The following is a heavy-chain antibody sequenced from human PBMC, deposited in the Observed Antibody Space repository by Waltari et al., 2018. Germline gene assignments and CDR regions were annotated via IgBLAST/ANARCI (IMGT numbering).Heavy chain of an antibody. D-gene: IGHD6-13*01. J-gene: IGHJ5*02. Sequence: QVQLVQSGAEVKKPGASVKVSCKASGYTCTSYDINWVRQATGQGVEWMGWMNPNSGNTGYAQKFQDRVIMTTNTSISTAYMELSSLRSEDTAVYYCARGAAAGKGANWFDPWGQGTLVIVSS. V-gene: IGHV1-8*01. CDR3: ARGAAAGKGANWFDP. CDR1: GYTCTSYD. CDR2: MNPNSGNT.